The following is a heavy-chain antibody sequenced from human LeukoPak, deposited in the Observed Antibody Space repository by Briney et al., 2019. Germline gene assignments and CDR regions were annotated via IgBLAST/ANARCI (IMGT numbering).Heavy chain of an antibody. J-gene: IGHJ5*02. CDR3: VRDYYSSSGSIYNWFDP. V-gene: IGHV3-30*06. Sequence: SPLNTSSKAALYIITYYMNCVRRHIPRERQEVDLLYSYGSKKFYVDSVKGRFTISRDDSKNTLSLQMDSMTAEDTAVYYCVRDYYSSSGSIYNWFDPWGQGALVTVS. D-gene: IGHD3-10*01. CDR1: ALYIITYY. CDR2: LYSYGSKK.